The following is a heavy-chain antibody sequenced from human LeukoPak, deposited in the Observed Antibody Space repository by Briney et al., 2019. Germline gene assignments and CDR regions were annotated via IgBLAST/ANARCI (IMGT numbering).Heavy chain of an antibody. Sequence: GGSLRLSCAASGFTFSSYGMSWVRQAPGKGLEWVSAISGSGGSTYYADSVMCLFTISRDNSKNTMYLQMNSLRAEDTAVYYCARMSVGFYDFWSGFYCFDPWGQGTLVTVSS. CDR3: ARMSVGFYDFWSGFYCFDP. D-gene: IGHD3-3*01. CDR1: GFTFSSYG. J-gene: IGHJ5*02. CDR2: ISGSGGST. V-gene: IGHV3-23*01.